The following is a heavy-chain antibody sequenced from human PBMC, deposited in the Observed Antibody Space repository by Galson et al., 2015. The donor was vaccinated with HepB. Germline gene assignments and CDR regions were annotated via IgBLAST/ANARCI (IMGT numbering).Heavy chain of an antibody. CDR2: IWYDGSNK. V-gene: IGHV3-33*01. CDR3: ARGSPGYSSRINWFDP. D-gene: IGHD6-13*01. CDR1: GFTFSSYG. J-gene: IGHJ5*02. Sequence: SLRLSCAASGFTFSSYGMHWVRQAPGKGLEWVAVIWYDGSNKYYADSVKGRFTISRDNSKNTLYLQMNSLRAEDTAVYYCARGSPGYSSRINWFDPWGQGTLVTVSS.